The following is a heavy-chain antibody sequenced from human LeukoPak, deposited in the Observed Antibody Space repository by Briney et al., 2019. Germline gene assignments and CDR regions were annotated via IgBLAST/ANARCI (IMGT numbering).Heavy chain of an antibody. CDR1: GFTFSSYW. CDR2: IKQDGSEK. D-gene: IGHD2-2*01. V-gene: IGHV3-7*01. Sequence: GGSLRLSCAASGFTFSSYWVSWVRQAPGKGLEWVANIKQDGSEKYYVDSVKGRFTISRDNAKNSLYLQMNSLRAEGTAVYYCARLGCSSTSCPLGDWFDPWGQGTLVTVSS. J-gene: IGHJ5*02. CDR3: ARLGCSSTSCPLGDWFDP.